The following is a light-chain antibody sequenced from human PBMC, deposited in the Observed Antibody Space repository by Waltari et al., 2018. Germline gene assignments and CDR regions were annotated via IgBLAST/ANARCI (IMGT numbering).Light chain of an antibody. CDR1: QSVGTY. J-gene: IGKJ2*01. CDR2: DAS. V-gene: IGKV3-11*01. Sequence: EVVLTQSPATLSLSPGEGAPLSCRASQSVGTYLAWFQQKPGQPPRLLIYDASNRATGIPPRFSGRGSGTYFTLTISYLEPEDFAVYYCQQRSDWLYTFGQGTKLEMK. CDR3: QQRSDWLYT.